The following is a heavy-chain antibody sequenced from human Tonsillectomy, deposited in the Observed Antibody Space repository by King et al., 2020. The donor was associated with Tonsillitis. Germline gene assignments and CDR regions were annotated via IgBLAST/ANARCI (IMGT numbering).Heavy chain of an antibody. CDR2: ISWNSGSI. CDR1: GFTFDDYA. J-gene: IGHJ6*02. D-gene: IGHD3-3*01. Sequence: VQLVESGGGLVQPGRSLRLSCAASGFTFDDYAMHWVRQAPGKGLEWVSGISWNSGSIGYADSVKGRFTISRDNAKNSLYLQMNSLRAEDTALYYCAGVVIDYYGMDVWGQGTTVTVSS. CDR3: AGVVIDYYGMDV. V-gene: IGHV3-9*01.